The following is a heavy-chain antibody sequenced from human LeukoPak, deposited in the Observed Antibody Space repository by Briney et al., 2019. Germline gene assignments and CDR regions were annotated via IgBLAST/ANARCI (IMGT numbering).Heavy chain of an antibody. V-gene: IGHV4-31*03. D-gene: IGHD4-17*01. CDR1: GGSVSSSSYY. Sequence: PSETLSLTCTVSGGSVSSSSYYWSWIRQHPGKGLEWIGYIYYSGSTYYNPSLKSRVTISVDTSKNQFSLKLSSVTAADTAVYYCARVGGTTVTQGFDYWGQGTLVTVSS. J-gene: IGHJ4*02. CDR3: ARVGGTTVTQGFDY. CDR2: IYYSGST.